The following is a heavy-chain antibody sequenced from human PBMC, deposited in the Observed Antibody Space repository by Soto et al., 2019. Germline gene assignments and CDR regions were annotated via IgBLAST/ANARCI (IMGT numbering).Heavy chain of an antibody. CDR3: ARRAETNGWNGFGADKYYFDF. V-gene: IGHV1-8*01. J-gene: IGHJ4*02. Sequence: ASVKVSCKASGYTFTSYDIYWVRQATGQGLEWMGWMNPNTGNSGYAQKFQGRVTVTSDTSINTVHMELSSLRSEDTAVYYCARRAETNGWNGFGADKYYFDFWGQGALVTVSS. CDR2: MNPNTGNS. CDR1: GYTFTSYD. D-gene: IGHD1-1*01.